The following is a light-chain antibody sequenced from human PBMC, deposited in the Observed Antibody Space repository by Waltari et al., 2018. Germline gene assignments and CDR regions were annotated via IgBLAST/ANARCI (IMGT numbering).Light chain of an antibody. CDR1: QSVDYY. J-gene: IGKJ4*01. V-gene: IGKV3-11*01. CDR3: QQRKSWPLT. CDR2: DAS. Sequence: EIVLTQSPATLSLSPGQRATLSCWTSQSVDYYLAWYQRKPGQAPRLLIYDASNRATGIPDRFSGGGSGTDFTLTISSLEPEDFAVYFCQQRKSWPLTFGGGTKVEIK.